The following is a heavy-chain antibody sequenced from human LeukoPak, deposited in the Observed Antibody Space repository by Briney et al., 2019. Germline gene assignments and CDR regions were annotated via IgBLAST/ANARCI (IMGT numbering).Heavy chain of an antibody. CDR3: ARDSRGNFDL. Sequence: ASLRLSCAASGFTLSTYDMHWVRRAPGKGLEWVSLSGIVGDTDYSDSVKGRFTISRDNAKDSLFLQMSSLRVGDTAFYYCARDSRGNFDLWGQGTLVTVSS. J-gene: IGHJ4*02. V-gene: IGHV3-13*01. CDR2: SGIVGDT. CDR1: GFTLSTYD.